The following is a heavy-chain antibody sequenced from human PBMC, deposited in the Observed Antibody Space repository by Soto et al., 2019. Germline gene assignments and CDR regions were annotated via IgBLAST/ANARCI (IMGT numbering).Heavy chain of an antibody. CDR3: ASIAAAGRYYYYGMDV. D-gene: IGHD6-13*01. V-gene: IGHV4-31*03. J-gene: IGHJ6*02. CDR2: IYYSGST. CDR1: GGSISSGGYY. Sequence: TSETLSLTCTVSGGSISSGGYYWSWIRQHPGKGLEWIGYIYYSGSTYYNPSLKSRVTISVDTSKNQFSLKLSSVTAADTAVYYCASIAAAGRYYYYGMDVWGQGTTVTVSS.